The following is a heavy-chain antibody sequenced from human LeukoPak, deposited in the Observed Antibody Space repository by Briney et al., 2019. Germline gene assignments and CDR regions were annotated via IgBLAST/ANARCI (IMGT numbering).Heavy chain of an antibody. Sequence: PSETLSLSCTVSGGSINGNYWTWIRQPPGKGLEWIGFMHDDGRTNYNPSLTSRVSLSIDKSTNEFSLNLRSVTAADTAVYYCARVFRGAVTANWFDIWGQGTLVTDSA. CDR2: MHDDGRT. CDR1: GGSINGNY. D-gene: IGHD2-21*02. CDR3: ARVFRGAVTANWFDI. J-gene: IGHJ5*02. V-gene: IGHV4-59*01.